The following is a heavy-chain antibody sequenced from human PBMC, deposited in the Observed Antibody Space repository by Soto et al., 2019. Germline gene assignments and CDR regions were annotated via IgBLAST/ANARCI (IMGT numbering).Heavy chain of an antibody. D-gene: IGHD2-15*01. V-gene: IGHV1-69*13. Sequence: GASVKVSCKASGGTFSSYAISWVRQAPGQGLEWMGGIIPIFGTANYAQKFQGRVTITADESTSTAYMELSSLRSEDTAVYYCARVWGGGHGLYYFDYWGQGTLVTVSS. CDR2: IIPIFGTA. CDR1: GGTFSSYA. CDR3: ARVWGGGHGLYYFDY. J-gene: IGHJ4*02.